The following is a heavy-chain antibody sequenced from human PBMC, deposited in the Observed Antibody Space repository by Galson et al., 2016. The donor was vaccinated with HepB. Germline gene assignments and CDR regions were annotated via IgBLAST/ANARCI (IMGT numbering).Heavy chain of an antibody. CDR1: GFSVARFA. D-gene: IGHD2-21*02. CDR2: INNGGNP. V-gene: IGHV3-66*01. Sequence: SLRLSCAASGFSVARFAMNWVRQTPDGGLEWVASINNGGNPSYADSVNGRFTISSDNANTTLYLAMNSLRAADTAVYNWVRDHSVVPATAYNWFDPWGQGTLVTVSS. J-gene: IGHJ5*02. CDR3: VRDHSVVPATAYNWFDP.